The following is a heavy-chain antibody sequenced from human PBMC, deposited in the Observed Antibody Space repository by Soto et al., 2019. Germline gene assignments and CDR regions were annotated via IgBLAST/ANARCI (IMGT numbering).Heavy chain of an antibody. J-gene: IGHJ5*02. CDR1: GFTFSDYY. D-gene: IGHD3-10*01. CDR3: ARDRMVRGVIWWFDP. CDR2: ISSSGSTI. Sequence: GGSLILSCAASGFTFSDYYMSWIRQAPGKGLEWVSYISSSGSTIYYADSVKGRFTISRDNAKNSLYLQMNSLRAEDTAVYYCARDRMVRGVIWWFDPWGQGTLVTVSS. V-gene: IGHV3-11*01.